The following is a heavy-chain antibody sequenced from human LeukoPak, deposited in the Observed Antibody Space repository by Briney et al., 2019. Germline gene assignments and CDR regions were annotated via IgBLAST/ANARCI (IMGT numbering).Heavy chain of an antibody. D-gene: IGHD2-15*01. V-gene: IGHV4-30-2*01. Sequence: SQTLSLTCAVSGGSISSGSYSWSWSRQPLGKGLEWIGNIHQSGSTYYNPSLKSRVAMSVDRSKNQFSLKLSSVTAADTAVYYCARAVGFCGGGNCYSDAFDVWGQGTVVTVSS. CDR2: IHQSGST. J-gene: IGHJ3*01. CDR1: GGSISSGSYS. CDR3: ARAVGFCGGGNCYSDAFDV.